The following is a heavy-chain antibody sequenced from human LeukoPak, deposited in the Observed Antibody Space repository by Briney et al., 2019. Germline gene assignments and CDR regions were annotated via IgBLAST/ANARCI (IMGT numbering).Heavy chain of an antibody. J-gene: IGHJ5*02. CDR3: ARDYYSRFDP. CDR2: IYYSGST. CDR1: GGSISSYY. D-gene: IGHD3-22*01. V-gene: IGHV4-59*01. Sequence: SETLSLTCTVSGGSISSYYWSWIRQPPGKGLEWIGYIYYSGSTNYNPPLKSRVTISVDTSKNQFSLKVSSVTAADTAVYYCARDYYSRFDPWGQGTLVTVSS.